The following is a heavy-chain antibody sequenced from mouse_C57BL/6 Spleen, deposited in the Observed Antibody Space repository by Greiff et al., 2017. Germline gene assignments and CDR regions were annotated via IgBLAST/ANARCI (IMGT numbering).Heavy chain of an antibody. Sequence: QVQLKESDAELVKPGASVKISCKVSGYTFTDHTIHWMNQRPEPGLAWIGYIYPRDGSTKYNEKFKGKATLTADKSSSTAYMQLNSLTSEDSAVYFCARGGWLLGFDYWGQGTTLTVSS. J-gene: IGHJ2*01. V-gene: IGHV1-78*01. CDR3: ARGGWLLGFDY. CDR2: IYPRDGST. CDR1: GYTFTDHT. D-gene: IGHD2-3*01.